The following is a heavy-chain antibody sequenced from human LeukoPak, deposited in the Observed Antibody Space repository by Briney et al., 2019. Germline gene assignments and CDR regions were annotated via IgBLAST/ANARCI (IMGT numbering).Heavy chain of an antibody. V-gene: IGHV3-66*02. CDR1: GFTVSSNY. D-gene: IGHD2-21*01. CDR3: AKSPGSVIRDAFDI. Sequence: GGSLRLSCAASGFTVSSNYMSWVRQAPGKGLEWVSVIYSGGSTYYADSVKGRFTISRDNSKNTLYLQMNSLRAEDTAVYYCAKSPGSVIRDAFDIWGQGTMVTVSS. CDR2: IYSGGST. J-gene: IGHJ3*02.